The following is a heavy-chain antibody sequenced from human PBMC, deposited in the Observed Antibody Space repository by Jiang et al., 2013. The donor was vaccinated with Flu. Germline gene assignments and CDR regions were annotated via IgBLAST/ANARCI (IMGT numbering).Heavy chain of an antibody. J-gene: IGHJ4*02. D-gene: IGHD3-16*01. Sequence: IRPAPHGKALEWLARIDWDDDEYYSPFLKTRLTISKDTSKNQVVLIMTNVGPVDTATYYCAHRREDGYVWGSFDSWGQGTLVTVSS. CDR2: IDWDDDE. V-gene: IGHV2-70*12. CDR3: AHRREDGYVWGSFDS.